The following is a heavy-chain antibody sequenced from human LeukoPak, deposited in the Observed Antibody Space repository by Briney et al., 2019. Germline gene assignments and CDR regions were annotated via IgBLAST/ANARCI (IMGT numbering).Heavy chain of an antibody. CDR1: GGSISSSSYY. CDR2: IHYSGST. V-gene: IGHV4-39*01. CDR3: ARSGDFGNWFDP. J-gene: IGHJ5*02. Sequence: PSETLSLTCTVSGGSISSSSYYWGWIRQPPGKGLEWIGSIHYSGSTYYNPSLKSRVTISVDTSKNQFSLKLSSVTAADTAVYYCARSGDFGNWFDPWGQGTLVTVSS. D-gene: IGHD3-10*01.